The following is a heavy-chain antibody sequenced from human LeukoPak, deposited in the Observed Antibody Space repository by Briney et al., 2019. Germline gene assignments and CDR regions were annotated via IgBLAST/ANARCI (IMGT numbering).Heavy chain of an antibody. CDR1: GGSISSSGYY. D-gene: IGHD6-13*01. CDR3: ARSIAGDGPTHNWFGP. CDR2: IYYSGTT. V-gene: IGHV4-39*01. Sequence: SETLSLTCTVSGGSISSSGYYWGWIRQPPGKGLEWIGTIYYSGTTYYNPSLKSRVTVSVDTSKNQFSLRLSSVTAADVATYYCARSIAGDGPTHNWFGPWGQGALVTVSS. J-gene: IGHJ5*02.